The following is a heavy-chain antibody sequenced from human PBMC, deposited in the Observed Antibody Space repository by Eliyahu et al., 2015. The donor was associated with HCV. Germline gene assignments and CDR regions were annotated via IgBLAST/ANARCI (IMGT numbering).Heavy chain of an antibody. J-gene: IGHJ3*01. D-gene: IGHD3/OR15-3a*01. CDR1: GFKFSSHE. V-gene: IGHV3-48*03. CDR2: ISSSGNSK. CDR3: ARESVFGQPSRPFDAFDL. Sequence: EVQLVESGGGMVQPGGSLRLSCAASGFKFSSHEMNWVRQAPGKGLEWVAYISSSGNSKNYADSVSGRFTISRDNAKDSVYLQMSSLRGEDTALYYCARESVFGQPSRPFDAFDLWGQGTMVIVSS.